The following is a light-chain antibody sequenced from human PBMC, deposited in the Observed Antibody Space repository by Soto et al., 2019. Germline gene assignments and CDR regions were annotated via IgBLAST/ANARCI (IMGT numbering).Light chain of an antibody. CDR1: SSNIGSNY. CDR2: RNN. Sequence: QLVLTQPPSASGTPGQRVTISCSGSSSNIGSNYVYWYQQLPGTAPKLLIYRNNQRPSGVPDRFSGSKSGTSASLAISGLRSEDEADYYCAAWDDSLSGLWVFGGGTKVTV. J-gene: IGLJ3*02. V-gene: IGLV1-47*01. CDR3: AAWDDSLSGLWV.